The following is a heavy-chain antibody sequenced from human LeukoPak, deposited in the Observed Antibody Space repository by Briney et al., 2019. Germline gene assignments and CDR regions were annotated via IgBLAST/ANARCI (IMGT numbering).Heavy chain of an antibody. CDR3: ARAPAEIGGYYPEYFRH. V-gene: IGHV3-74*01. CDR2: IKSDGST. CDR1: GFTFSRYW. J-gene: IGHJ1*01. D-gene: IGHD3-22*01. Sequence: GGSLRLSCAASGFTFSRYWMHWVRQAPGKVLVWVSRIKSDGSTNYADSVKGRFTISRDNAKNTVSLQMNSLRAEDTGVYYCARAPAEIGGYYPEYFRHWGKGTLVTVSS.